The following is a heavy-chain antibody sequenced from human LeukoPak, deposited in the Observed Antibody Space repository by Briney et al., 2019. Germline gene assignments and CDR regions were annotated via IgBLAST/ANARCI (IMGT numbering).Heavy chain of an antibody. D-gene: IGHD5-12*01. CDR2: INREGSVE. J-gene: IGHJ4*02. CDR1: GFHFTAFW. V-gene: IGHV3-7*01. CDR3: ARDPGYSAFDL. Sequence: PGGSLTLPCAPSGFHFTAFWMIWVRQTPERGREVVANINREGSVENYVDSVKGRFTISRDNAKKSLFLDLNSLRADDTAMFYCARDPGYSAFDLCGQGSLVTVSS.